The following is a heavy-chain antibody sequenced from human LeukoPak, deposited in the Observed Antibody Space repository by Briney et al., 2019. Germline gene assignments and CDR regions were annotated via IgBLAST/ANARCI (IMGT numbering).Heavy chain of an antibody. V-gene: IGHV3-30-3*01. CDR1: GFTFSSYA. CDR3: ARDPLTYGSGRYYQAFDY. Sequence: PGGSLRLSCAASGFTFSSYAMHWVRQAPGQGLEGVADISYDGSSEYYADSVKGRFIISRDNSKNTLYLQMNSLRAEDTAVYYCARDPLTYGSGRYYQAFDYWGQGTLVTVSS. D-gene: IGHD3-10*01. J-gene: IGHJ4*02. CDR2: ISYDGSSE.